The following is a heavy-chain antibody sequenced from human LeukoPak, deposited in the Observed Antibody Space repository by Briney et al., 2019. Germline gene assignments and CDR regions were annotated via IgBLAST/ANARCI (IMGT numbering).Heavy chain of an antibody. CDR2: IKSKTDGGTT. V-gene: IGHV3-15*01. CDR1: GFTFSNAW. J-gene: IGHJ3*02. CDR3: TTYKYYDILTGYYLPYAFDI. Sequence: GGSLRLSCAASGFTFSNAWMSWVRQAPGKGLEWVGRIKSKTDGGTTDYAAPVKGRFTISRDDSKNTLYLQMNSLKTEDTAVYYCTTYKYYDILTGYYLPYAFDIWGQGTMVTVSS. D-gene: IGHD3-9*01.